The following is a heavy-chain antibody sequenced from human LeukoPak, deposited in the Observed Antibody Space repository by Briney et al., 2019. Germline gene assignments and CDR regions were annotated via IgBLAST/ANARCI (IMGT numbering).Heavy chain of an antibody. CDR3: AKESGAVAVSHWFDP. D-gene: IGHD6-19*01. CDR1: GFTVSSNY. J-gene: IGHJ5*02. CDR2: IYSGGST. Sequence: GGSLRLSCAASGFTVSSNYMSWVRQSPGKGLEWVSVIYSGGSTYHADSVKGRFTISRDNSKNTLYLQMNSLRAEDTAVYYCAKESGAVAVSHWFDPWGQGTLVTVSS. V-gene: IGHV3-53*01.